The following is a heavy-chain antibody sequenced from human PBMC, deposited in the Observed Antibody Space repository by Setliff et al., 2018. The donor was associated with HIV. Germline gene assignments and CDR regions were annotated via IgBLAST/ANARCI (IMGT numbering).Heavy chain of an antibody. CDR2: VNADNGNT. Sequence: GASVKVSCKASGYTFTSYALHWVRQAPGQRLEWMGWVNADNGNTKYSEKFQGRVTITRDTAASTAYMELSSLRSEDTAVYYCVSQGIADAFDIWGQGTMVTVSS. D-gene: IGHD6-13*01. CDR1: GYTFTSYA. V-gene: IGHV1-3*01. CDR3: VSQGIADAFDI. J-gene: IGHJ3*02.